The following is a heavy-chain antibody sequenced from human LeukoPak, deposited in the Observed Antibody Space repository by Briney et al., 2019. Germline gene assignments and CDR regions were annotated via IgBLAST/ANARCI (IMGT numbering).Heavy chain of an antibody. D-gene: IGHD6-19*01. V-gene: IGHV3-23*01. CDR2: ITGDGAYT. CDR1: EFTFSDYS. J-gene: IGHJ4*02. Sequence: PGGSLRLSCAASEFTFSDYSMTWVRQAPGKGLEWVSAITGDGAYTDYADSVKGRFTISRDNSNNTLYLQMNSLRAEDTAVYYCAKRNSFSSGWFTDWGQGTLVTVSS. CDR3: AKRNSFSSGWFTD.